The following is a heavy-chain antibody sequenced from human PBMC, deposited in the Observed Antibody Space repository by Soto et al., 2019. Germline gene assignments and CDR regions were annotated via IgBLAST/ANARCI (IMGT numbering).Heavy chain of an antibody. Sequence: QVQLQQWGAGLLKPSETLSLTCSISGGSFSGYYWGWIRQSPGKGLEWLGQINHSGSNHHNPSLESRVIISVDTSKNLFALNLTSVTAADTAVYYCARHYDSTEYAYSRYYFGMDVWGQGTTVTVSS. CDR1: GGSFSGYY. D-gene: IGHD3-22*01. CDR2: INHSGSN. CDR3: ARHYDSTEYAYSRYYFGMDV. V-gene: IGHV4-34*02. J-gene: IGHJ6*02.